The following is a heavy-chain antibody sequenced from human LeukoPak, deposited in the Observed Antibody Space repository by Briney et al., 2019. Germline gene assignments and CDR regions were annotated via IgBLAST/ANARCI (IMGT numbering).Heavy chain of an antibody. CDR2: INHSGST. D-gene: IGHD5-18*01. CDR3: ARDLLDTSMVHYWYFDL. Sequence: SETLSLTCAVYGGSFSGYYWSWIRQPPGKGLEWIGEINHSGSTNYNPSLKSRVTISVDTSKNQFSLKLSSVTAADTAVYYCARDLLDTSMVHYWYFDLWGRGTLVTVSS. J-gene: IGHJ2*01. V-gene: IGHV4-34*01. CDR1: GGSFSGYY.